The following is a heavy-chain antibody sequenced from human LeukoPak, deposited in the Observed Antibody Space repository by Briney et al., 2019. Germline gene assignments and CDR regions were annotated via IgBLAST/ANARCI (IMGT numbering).Heavy chain of an antibody. Sequence: GGSLRLSCAASGFTFSTSAMSWVRQAPGKGLEWVSTISGSGGSTYYADSVKGRFTISRDNSKNTLDLQMNNLGAEDTALYFCAKEAHDSVVLCWGQGTLVDVSS. CDR3: AKEAHDSVVLC. V-gene: IGHV3-23*01. CDR1: GFTFSTSA. D-gene: IGHD2-15*01. J-gene: IGHJ4*02. CDR2: ISGSGGST.